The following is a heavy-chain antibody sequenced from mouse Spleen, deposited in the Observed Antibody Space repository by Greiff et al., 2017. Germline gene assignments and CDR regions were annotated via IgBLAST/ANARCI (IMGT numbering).Heavy chain of an antibody. CDR3: ARRGYYGSAMDY. J-gene: IGHJ4*01. V-gene: IGHV5-9*01. CDR2: ISSGGGNT. Sequence: EVMLVESGGGLVKRGGSLKLSCAASGFTFSSYAMSWVRQTPEKRLEWVATISSGGGNTYYPDSVKGRFTISRDNAKNTLYLQMSSLKSEDTAMYYCARRGYYGSAMDYWGQGTSVTVSS. CDR1: GFTFSSYA. D-gene: IGHD1-1*01.